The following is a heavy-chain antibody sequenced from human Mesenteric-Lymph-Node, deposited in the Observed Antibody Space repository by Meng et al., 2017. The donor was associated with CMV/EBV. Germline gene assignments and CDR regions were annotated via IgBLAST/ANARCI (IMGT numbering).Heavy chain of an antibody. V-gene: IGHV1-18*01. CDR1: GYSFRKYG. CDR2: ISAYSGDT. D-gene: IGHD2-2*01. J-gene: IGHJ4*02. CDR3: ARPLYCSSSSCSYFDY. Sequence: GYSFRKYGINWVRQAPGQGLEWMGWISAYSGDTNYAQKFQGRVTMTTDTSTSTAYMELRSLRSDDTAVYYCARPLYCSSSSCSYFDYWGQGSLVTVSS.